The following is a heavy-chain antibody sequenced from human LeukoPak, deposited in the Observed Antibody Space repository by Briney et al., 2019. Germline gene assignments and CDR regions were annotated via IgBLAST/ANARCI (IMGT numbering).Heavy chain of an antibody. Sequence: MPSETLSLTCRVSGASINSGSNYWGWIRQPPGKTLEWIGSIYSSGSTYYNPSLKSRVVIMIDTPKNHFSLTLSSVTAADTAVYYSARSDGYGLVGIWGQGTMVTVSS. D-gene: IGHD5-18*01. J-gene: IGHJ3*02. CDR1: GASINSGSNY. CDR2: IYSSGST. CDR3: ARSDGYGLVGI. V-gene: IGHV4-39*07.